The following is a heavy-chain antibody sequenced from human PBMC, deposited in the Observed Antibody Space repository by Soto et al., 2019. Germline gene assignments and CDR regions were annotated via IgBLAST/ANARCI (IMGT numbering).Heavy chain of an antibody. CDR2: INWNGGSR. Sequence: EVQLVESGGGVVRPGGSLRLSCAASGFIFDDYGMSWVRQVPGKGLEWVSAINWNGGSRGYADSVKGRFTISRDNAKNSLSVQRNSLRAEDTALYYCARDGYYATTDSYNPRGDYWGQGTLVTVSS. J-gene: IGHJ4*02. V-gene: IGHV3-20*04. CDR1: GFIFDDYG. D-gene: IGHD3-22*01. CDR3: ARDGYYATTDSYNPRGDY.